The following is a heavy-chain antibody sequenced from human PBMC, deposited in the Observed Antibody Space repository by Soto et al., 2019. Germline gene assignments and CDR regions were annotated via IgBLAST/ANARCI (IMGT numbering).Heavy chain of an antibody. J-gene: IGHJ5*02. V-gene: IGHV4-34*01. Sequence: QVQLQQWGAGLLKPSETLSLTCGVYGGSLSGNYWSWIRQPPGEGLEWIGEINPSGSTNYSPSLKSRATISADTSKNQFSLKQSSVLAADPAVYYCERGRDGGGASWGQGTLVTVSS. CDR2: INPSGST. D-gene: IGHD4-17*01. CDR1: GGSLSGNY. CDR3: ERGRDGGGAS.